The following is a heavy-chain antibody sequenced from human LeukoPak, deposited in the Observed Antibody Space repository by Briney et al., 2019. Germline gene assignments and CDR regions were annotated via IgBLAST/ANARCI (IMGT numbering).Heavy chain of an antibody. CDR1: GYTFTNYY. Sequence: GASVKVSCKASGYTFTNYYMRWVRQAPGQGLEWMGWINPNSGGTNYAQKFQGRVTMTRDTSISTAYMELSRLRSDDTAVYYCARAQGGSYHFDYWGQGTLVTVSS. CDR3: ARAQGGSYHFDY. D-gene: IGHD1-26*01. V-gene: IGHV1-2*02. J-gene: IGHJ4*02. CDR2: INPNSGGT.